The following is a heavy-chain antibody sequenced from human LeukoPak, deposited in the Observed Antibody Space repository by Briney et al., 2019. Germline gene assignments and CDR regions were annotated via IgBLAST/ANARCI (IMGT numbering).Heavy chain of an antibody. J-gene: IGHJ4*02. D-gene: IGHD6-6*01. CDR1: SGSISSYY. CDR2: IYYSGST. CDR3: ARGVEYSSSSGLGY. V-gene: IGHV4-59*01. Sequence: SETLSLTCTVSSGSISSYYWSWIRQPPGKGLEWIGYIYYSGSTNYNPSLKSRVTISVDTSKNQFSLKLSSVTAADTAVYYCARGVEYSSSSGLGYWGQGTLVTVSS.